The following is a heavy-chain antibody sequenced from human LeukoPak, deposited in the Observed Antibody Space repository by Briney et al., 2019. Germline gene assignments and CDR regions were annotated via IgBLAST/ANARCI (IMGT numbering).Heavy chain of an antibody. CDR3: ARQMDGYNIDY. CDR1: GFTFSSYG. V-gene: IGHV3-33*01. D-gene: IGHD5-12*01. Sequence: GGSLRLSCAASGFTFSSYGMHWVRQAPGKGLEWAAVIWYDGSNKYYADSVKGRFTISRDNSKNTLYLQMNSLRAEDTAVYYCARQMDGYNIDYWGQGTLVTVSS. CDR2: IWYDGSNK. J-gene: IGHJ4*02.